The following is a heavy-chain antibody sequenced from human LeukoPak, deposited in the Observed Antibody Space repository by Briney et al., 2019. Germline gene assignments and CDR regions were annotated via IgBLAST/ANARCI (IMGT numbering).Heavy chain of an antibody. D-gene: IGHD3-10*01. V-gene: IGHV4-38-2*02. CDR1: GYSINNGFY. CDR3: ARGESFFDY. CDR2: IYHSERT. Sequence: SETLSLTCTVSGYSINNGFYWGWIRQPPGKGLEWIGSIYHSERTHYNPSLKSRVTISVDTSKNQFSLKLSSVTAADTAVYYCARGESFFDYWGQGTLVTVSS. J-gene: IGHJ4*02.